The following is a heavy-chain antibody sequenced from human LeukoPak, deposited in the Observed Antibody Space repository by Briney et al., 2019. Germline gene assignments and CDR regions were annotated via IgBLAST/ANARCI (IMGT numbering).Heavy chain of an antibody. V-gene: IGHV4-59*08. CDR2: IYYTGST. CDR1: GGSISTYY. D-gene: IGHD3-10*01. CDR3: ARQGDGSGSSAFDY. J-gene: IGHJ4*02. Sequence: SETLSLTCAVPGGSISTYYWSWIRQPPGKGLEWIGCIYYTGSTESNPSLKSRVTISVDTSKNQFSLKLSSVTAADTAVYYCARQGDGSGSSAFDYWGQGTLVTVSS.